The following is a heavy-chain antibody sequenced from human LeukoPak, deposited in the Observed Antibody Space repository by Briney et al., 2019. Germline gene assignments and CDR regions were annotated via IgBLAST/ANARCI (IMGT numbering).Heavy chain of an antibody. CDR1: GGSFSGYY. Sequence: SETLSLTCAVYGGSFSGYYWSWIRQPPGKGLEWSGEINHSGSTNYNPFLKSRVTISVDTSKTQFPLKLSSVTAADTAVYYCARRSKTYYYYYMDVWGKGTTVTIPS. V-gene: IGHV4-34*01. J-gene: IGHJ6*03. CDR3: ARRSKTYYYYYMDV. CDR2: INHSGST.